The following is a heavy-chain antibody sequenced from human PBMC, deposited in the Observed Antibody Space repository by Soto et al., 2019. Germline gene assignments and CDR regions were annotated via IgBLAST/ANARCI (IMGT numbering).Heavy chain of an antibody. V-gene: IGHV4-59*01. Sequence: SETLSLTCTVSGGSISSYYWRWIRQPPGKGLEWIGYIYYSGSTNYNPSLKSRVTISVDTSKNQFSLKLSSVTAADTAVYYCAAYYYDSSGYSEYFQHWGQGTLVTVSS. CDR1: GGSISSYY. J-gene: IGHJ1*01. CDR2: IYYSGST. CDR3: AAYYYDSSGYSEYFQH. D-gene: IGHD3-22*01.